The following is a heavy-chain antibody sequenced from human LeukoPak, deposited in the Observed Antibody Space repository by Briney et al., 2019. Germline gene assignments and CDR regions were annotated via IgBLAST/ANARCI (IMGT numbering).Heavy chain of an antibody. CDR2: IYYSGNT. D-gene: IGHD6-13*01. J-gene: IGHJ4*02. Sequence: SETLSLTCTVSGGSISSSSYYCGWIRQPPGKGLEWIGTIYYSGNTYYNPSLKSRVTISVDTSKNQFSLKLNSVTAADTAVYYCARHDSSSWGYFDYSGQGTLVTVSS. CDR3: ARHDSSSWGYFDY. CDR1: GGSISSSSYY. V-gene: IGHV4-39*01.